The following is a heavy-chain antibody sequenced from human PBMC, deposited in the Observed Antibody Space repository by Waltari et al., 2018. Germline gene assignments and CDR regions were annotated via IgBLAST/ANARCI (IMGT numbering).Heavy chain of an antibody. Sequence: EVQLVQSGAEVKKPGESLKISCKGSGYSFTSYWIGWVRQMPGKGLEWMGVICPVDSDTRYSPSFQGQVTISADKSISTAYLQWSSLKASDTAMYYCARIPDSTNYYFDYWGQGTLVTVSS. D-gene: IGHD3-22*01. CDR2: ICPVDSDT. CDR3: ARIPDSTNYYFDY. J-gene: IGHJ4*02. V-gene: IGHV5-51*01. CDR1: GYSFTSYW.